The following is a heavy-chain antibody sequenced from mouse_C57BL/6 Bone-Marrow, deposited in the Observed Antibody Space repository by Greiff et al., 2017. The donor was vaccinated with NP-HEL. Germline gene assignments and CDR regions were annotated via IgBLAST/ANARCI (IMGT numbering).Heavy chain of an antibody. Sequence: QVQLQQSGAELVRPGASVKMSCKASGYTFTSYNMHWVKQTPRQGLEWIGAIYPGNGDTTYNQKFKGKATLTVDKSSSTAYMQLRSLTSEDSAVYYSAIDYGSSPLAYWGQGTLVTVSA. CDR2: IYPGNGDT. CDR1: GYTFTSYN. J-gene: IGHJ3*01. D-gene: IGHD1-1*01. V-gene: IGHV1-12*01. CDR3: AIDYGSSPLAY.